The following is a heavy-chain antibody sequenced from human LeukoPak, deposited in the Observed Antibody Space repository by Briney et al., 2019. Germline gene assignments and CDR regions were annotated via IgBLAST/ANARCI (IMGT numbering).Heavy chain of an antibody. J-gene: IGHJ6*02. Sequence: GGSLRLSCAASGFTFSSYAMNWVRQAPGKGLEWVSTISGSGGSKHYADSVDGRFTISRDNSKNTVYLQMNSLRAEDTAIYYCAKLTSASGAYGVDVWGQGTTVTVSS. V-gene: IGHV3-23*01. CDR2: ISGSGGSK. CDR1: GFTFSSYA. CDR3: AKLTSASGAYGVDV. D-gene: IGHD3-10*01.